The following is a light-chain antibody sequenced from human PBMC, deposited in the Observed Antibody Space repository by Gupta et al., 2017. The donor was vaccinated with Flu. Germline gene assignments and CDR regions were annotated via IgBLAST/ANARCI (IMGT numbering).Light chain of an antibody. J-gene: IGLJ2*01. CDR1: RREMRTYNR. CDR3: CSHKGSSHGVF. CDR2: DGR. V-gene: IGLV2-23*01. Sequence: ITIFSTGRRREMRTYNRGCWYQQKPGQAPKLIMYDGRERPSGVSSRFSGSKSGNTASLTITGVQAEEEAEYYCCSHKGSSHGVFVGGGTMPTVL.